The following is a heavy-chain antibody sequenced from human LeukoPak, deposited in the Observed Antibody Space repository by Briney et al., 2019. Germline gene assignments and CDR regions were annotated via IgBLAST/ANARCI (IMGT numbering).Heavy chain of an antibody. V-gene: IGHV3-20*01. CDR3: ARVNYGSGSYEFDY. CDR2: INWNGGST. J-gene: IGHJ4*02. CDR1: GFTFDDYG. D-gene: IGHD3-10*01. Sequence: GGSLRLSCAASGFTFDDYGMSWVRQAPGKGLEWVSGINWNGGSTGYADSVKGRFTVSRDNAKNSLYLQMNSLRAEDTALYHCARVNYGSGSYEFDYWGQGTLVTVSS.